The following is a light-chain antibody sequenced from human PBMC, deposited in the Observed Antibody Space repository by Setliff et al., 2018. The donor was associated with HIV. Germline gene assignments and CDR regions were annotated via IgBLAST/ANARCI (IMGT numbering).Light chain of an antibody. J-gene: IGLJ1*01. Sequence: QSVLTQPASVSGSPGQSITISCTGTSDNFGSYNLVSWYQQHPGKAPKLMIYEVSKRPSGVPDRFSGSKSGNTASLTVSGLQAEDEADYYCSSYAGSNNGVFGTGTKVTVL. CDR3: SSYAGSNNGV. CDR1: SDNFGSYNL. CDR2: EVS. V-gene: IGLV2-8*01.